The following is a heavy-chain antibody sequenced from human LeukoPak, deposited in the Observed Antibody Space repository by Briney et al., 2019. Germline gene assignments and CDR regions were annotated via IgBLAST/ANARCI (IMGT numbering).Heavy chain of an antibody. CDR2: ITSDSRYI. V-gene: IGHV3-21*01. Sequence: PGGSLRLSRAASGFTFSRYNMKWVREAPRKGREGVSSITSDSRYIYYADSVKGRFSISRDNANNSLYLQMNRLRAEDTAVYYCASDPYSGSYGNYYYYFMDVWGKGTTVTISS. D-gene: IGHD1-26*01. CDR3: ASDPYSGSYGNYYYYFMDV. CDR1: GFTFSRYN. J-gene: IGHJ6*03.